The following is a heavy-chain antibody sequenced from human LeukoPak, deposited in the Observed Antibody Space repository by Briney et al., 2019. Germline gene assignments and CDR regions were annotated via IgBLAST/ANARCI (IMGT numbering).Heavy chain of an antibody. CDR1: GGSISIYY. CDR3: ARRVTSNRFDP. CDR2: MHYSGSS. V-gene: IGHV4-59*08. J-gene: IGHJ5*02. D-gene: IGHD2-21*02. Sequence: PSETLSLTCTVSGGSISIYYWSWIREPPGKGLEWIGYMHYSGSSNYNPSLKSRVTISVDTSKNQISLKLSSVTAADTAVYYCARRVTSNRFDPWGQGTPVTVSS.